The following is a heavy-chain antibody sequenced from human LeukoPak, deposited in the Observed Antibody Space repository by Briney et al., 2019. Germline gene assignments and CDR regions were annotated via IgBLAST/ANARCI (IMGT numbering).Heavy chain of an antibody. Sequence: ASVKVSCKTSGYTFTGSYMHWVRQAPGQGLEWVGRINPNSGGTSFAQKFQGSVTMTRDTSISTAYMKLSRLRSDDTAVYYCARGLENFDCWGQGTLVTVSS. CDR2: INPNSGGT. V-gene: IGHV1-2*06. CDR3: ARGLENFDC. CDR1: GYTFTGSY. J-gene: IGHJ4*02. D-gene: IGHD4-11*01.